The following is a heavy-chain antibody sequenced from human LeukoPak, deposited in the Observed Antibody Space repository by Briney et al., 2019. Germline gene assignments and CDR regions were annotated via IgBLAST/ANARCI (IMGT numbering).Heavy chain of an antibody. CDR2: IDHSGST. D-gene: IGHD7-27*01. V-gene: IGHV4-38-2*02. CDR3: AKLAVTGGFDF. CDR1: AYSISSGYY. Sequence: SETLSLTCTASAYSISSGYYWGWLRDPPGKGLEWIGSIDHSGSTCYNLSVKSRVTISVDTPKNQFSLKLSSVTAADSAVYYCAKLAVTGGFDFWGQGTLVTVSS. J-gene: IGHJ4*02.